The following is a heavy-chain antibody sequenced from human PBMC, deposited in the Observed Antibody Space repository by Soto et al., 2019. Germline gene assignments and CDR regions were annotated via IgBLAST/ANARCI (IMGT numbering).Heavy chain of an antibody. V-gene: IGHV1-2*02. CDR2: INPNSGGT. CDR3: ARGFSPDSVVVVAATPIVAY. CDR1: GYTFTGYY. J-gene: IGHJ4*02. D-gene: IGHD2-15*01. Sequence: QVQLVQSGAEVKKPGASVKVSCKASGYTFTGYYMHWVRQAPGQGLEWMGWINPNSGGTNYAQKFQGRVTMTRYTSISTAYMELSRLRSDDTAVYYCARGFSPDSVVVVAATPIVAYWGQGTLVTVSS.